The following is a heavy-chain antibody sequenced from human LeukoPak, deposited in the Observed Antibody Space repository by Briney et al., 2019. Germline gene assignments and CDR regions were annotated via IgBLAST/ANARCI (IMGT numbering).Heavy chain of an antibody. J-gene: IGHJ5*02. CDR1: GFTFSSYW. Sequence: PGGSLRLSCAASGFTFSSYWMTWVRQAPREGLEWVANIKQDGSEKYYVDSVRGRFTISRDNAKNSLYLQMNSLRAEDTAVYYCARPYSSDWYGWFDPWGQGTLVTVSS. CDR3: ARPYSSDWYGWFDP. V-gene: IGHV3-7*04. D-gene: IGHD6-13*01. CDR2: IKQDGSEK.